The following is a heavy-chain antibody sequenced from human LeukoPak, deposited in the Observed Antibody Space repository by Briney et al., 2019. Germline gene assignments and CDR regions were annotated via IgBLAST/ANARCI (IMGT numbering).Heavy chain of an antibody. CDR1: GGTFSSYA. CDR2: IIPIFGTA. CDR3: ARDQEWLRFDY. V-gene: IGHV1-69*05. J-gene: IGHJ4*02. Sequence: GGSVKVSCKASGGTFSSYAISWVRQAPGQGLEWMGRIIPIFGTANYAQKFQGRVTITTDESTSTAYMELSSLRSEDTAVYYCARDQEWLRFDYWGQGTLVTVSS. D-gene: IGHD5-12*01.